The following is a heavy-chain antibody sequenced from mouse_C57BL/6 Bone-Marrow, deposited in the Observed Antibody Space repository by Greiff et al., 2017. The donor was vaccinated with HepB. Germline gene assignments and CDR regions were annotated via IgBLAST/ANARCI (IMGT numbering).Heavy chain of an antibody. CDR3: ASGGHYYGSSSYYFGY. J-gene: IGHJ2*01. Sequence: EVKLMESGGGLVKPGGSLKLSCAASGFTFSSYAMSWVRQTPEKRLEWVATISDGGSYTYYPDNVKGRFTISRDNAKNNLYLQMSQLKSEDTTMYYGASGGHYYGSSSYYFGYWGQGTTLTVSS. V-gene: IGHV5-4*03. D-gene: IGHD1-1*01. CDR2: ISDGGSYT. CDR1: GFTFSSYA.